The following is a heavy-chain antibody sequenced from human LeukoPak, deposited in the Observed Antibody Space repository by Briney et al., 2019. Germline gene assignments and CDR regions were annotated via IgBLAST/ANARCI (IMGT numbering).Heavy chain of an antibody. D-gene: IGHD3-10*01. CDR3: ATDPTMVQGVNL. CDR1: GYTLTELS. V-gene: IGHV1-24*01. Sequence: ASVKVSCKVSGYTLTELSMHWVRQAPGKGLEWMGGFDPEDGETIYAQKFQGRVTMTEDTSTDTAYMELSSLRSEDTAVYYCATDPTMVQGVNLWGQGTMVTVSS. J-gene: IGHJ3*01. CDR2: FDPEDGET.